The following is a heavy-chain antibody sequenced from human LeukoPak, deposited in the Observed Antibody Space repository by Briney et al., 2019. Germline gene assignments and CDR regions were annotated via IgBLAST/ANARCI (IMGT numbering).Heavy chain of an antibody. J-gene: IGHJ4*02. V-gene: IGHV3-23*01. CDR1: GFTFSSYA. Sequence: GGSLRPSCAASGFTFSSYAMNWVRQAPGKGLEWVSAISGSGAGTYYADSVKGRFTISRDNSKNTLYLQMNSLRAEDTAVYYCAKEVSRVTTFYFDYWGQGTPVTVSS. D-gene: IGHD4-17*01. CDR2: ISGSGAGT. CDR3: AKEVSRVTTFYFDY.